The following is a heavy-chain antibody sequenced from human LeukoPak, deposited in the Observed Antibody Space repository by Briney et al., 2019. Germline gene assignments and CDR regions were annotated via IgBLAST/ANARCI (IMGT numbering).Heavy chain of an antibody. CDR2: FDPEDGET. J-gene: IGHJ3*02. CDR1: GYPLTELS. Sequence: ASVKVSCKVSGYPLTELSMHWVRQAPGKGLEWMGGFDPEDGETIYAQKFQGRVTMTEDTSTDTAYMELSSLRSEDTAVFYCATLPPLVPAGPADGFDIWGQGTMVTVSS. D-gene: IGHD2-2*01. V-gene: IGHV1-24*01. CDR3: ATLPPLVPAGPADGFDI.